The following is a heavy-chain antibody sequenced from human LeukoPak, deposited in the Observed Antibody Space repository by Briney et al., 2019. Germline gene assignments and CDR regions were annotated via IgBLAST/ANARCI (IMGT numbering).Heavy chain of an antibody. D-gene: IGHD6-13*01. CDR2: ISDSGSII. Sequence: GRSLRLSCAASGFTFDDYAMHWVRQAPGKGLEWVSNISDSGSIIYYADSVKGRFTVSRDNARKSLYLQMNSLRAEDTAVYYCARGGGAAAGTRIDYWGQGTLVTVSS. CDR1: GFTFDDYA. J-gene: IGHJ4*02. V-gene: IGHV3-48*03. CDR3: ARGGGAAAGTRIDY.